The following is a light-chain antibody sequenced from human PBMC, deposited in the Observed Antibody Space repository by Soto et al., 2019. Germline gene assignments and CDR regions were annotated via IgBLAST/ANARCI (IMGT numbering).Light chain of an antibody. Sequence: QSVLTQPASVSGSPGQSITISCAGTGSDVGAYNLVSWYQQHPGKAPKLIICEVTTRPSGISNRFSGSKSGDTASLTFSGLQAEDEADYFCCSYAGTVAYVFGIGTKVTVL. CDR1: GSDVGAYNL. CDR2: EVT. J-gene: IGLJ1*01. CDR3: CSYAGTVAYV. V-gene: IGLV2-23*02.